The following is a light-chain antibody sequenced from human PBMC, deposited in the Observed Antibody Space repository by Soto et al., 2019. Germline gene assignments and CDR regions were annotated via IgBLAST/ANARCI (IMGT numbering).Light chain of an antibody. CDR3: QKYSSVPV. Sequence: DIQMTQSPTSLSASVGDRVTITCRASQDIRNFVAWYQQKPGKAPKLLIYAASTLQSGVPSRFSGSGSGTDFNLTINSLQPEDVATYSGQKYSSVPVFGPGTKVEIK. V-gene: IGKV1-27*01. CDR2: AAS. J-gene: IGKJ3*01. CDR1: QDIRNF.